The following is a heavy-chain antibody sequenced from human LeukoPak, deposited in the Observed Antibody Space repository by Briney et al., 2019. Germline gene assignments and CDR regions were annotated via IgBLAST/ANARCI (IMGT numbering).Heavy chain of an antibody. J-gene: IGHJ4*02. CDR3: ARVAYCGGDCPDY. CDR2: IYSGGST. Sequence: GGSLRLSCAASGFTVSSNYMSWVRQAPGKGLEWVSVIYSGGSTYYADSVKGRFTISRDNSKNTLYLQMNSLRAEDTAVYYCARVAYCGGDCPDYWGQGTLVTVSS. V-gene: IGHV3-66*01. D-gene: IGHD2-21*02. CDR1: GFTVSSNY.